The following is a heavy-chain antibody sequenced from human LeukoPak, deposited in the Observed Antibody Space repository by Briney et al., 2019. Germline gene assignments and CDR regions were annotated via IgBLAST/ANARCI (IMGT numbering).Heavy chain of an antibody. CDR2: IYYSGST. D-gene: IGHD3-10*01. V-gene: IGHV4-30-4*01. Sequence: KASETLSLTCAVYGGSFSGYYWSWIRQPPGKGLEWIGYIYYSGSTYYNPSLKSRVTISVDTSKNQFSLKLSSVTAADTAVYYCARGIVVRGVIISRYYFDYWGQGTLVTVSS. CDR3: ARGIVVRGVIISRYYFDY. J-gene: IGHJ4*02. CDR1: GGSFSGYY.